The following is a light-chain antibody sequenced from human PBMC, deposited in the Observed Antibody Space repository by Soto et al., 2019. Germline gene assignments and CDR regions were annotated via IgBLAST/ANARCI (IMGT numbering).Light chain of an antibody. CDR1: SSDVGGYNY. CDR3: SSYATNYNYV. CDR2: EAS. J-gene: IGLJ1*01. V-gene: IGLV2-8*01. Sequence: QSVLTQPPSASGSPGQSVTISCTGTSSDVGGYNYVSWYQQHPGKAPKLMIFEASKRSSGVPDRFSGSKSGNTASLTVSGLQAEDEADYYCSSYATNYNYVFGTGTKVTVL.